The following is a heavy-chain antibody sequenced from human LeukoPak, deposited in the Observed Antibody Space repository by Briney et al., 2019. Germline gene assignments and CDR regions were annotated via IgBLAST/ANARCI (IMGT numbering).Heavy chain of an antibody. J-gene: IGHJ4*02. D-gene: IGHD3-22*01. Sequence: SETLSLTCTVSGGSISSGGYYWSWIRQHPGKGLEWIGYIYYRGSTNYNPSLKSRVTISVDTSKNQFSLKLSSVTAADTAVYYCARLSGYSSGHYYSDYWGQGTLVTVSS. V-gene: IGHV4-61*08. CDR2: IYYRGST. CDR3: ARLSGYSSGHYYSDY. CDR1: GGSISSGGYY.